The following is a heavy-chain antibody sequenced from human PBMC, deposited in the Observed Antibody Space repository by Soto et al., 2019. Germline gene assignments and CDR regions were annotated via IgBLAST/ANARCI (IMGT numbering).Heavy chain of an antibody. CDR1: GYTFTSYG. V-gene: IGHV1-18*01. CDR3: ARDTGVLLRRPPNWLDP. Sequence: GASVKVSCKASGYTFTSYGISWVRQAPGQGLEWMGWISAYNGNTNYAQKLQGRVTMTTDTSTSTAYMELRSLRSDDTAVYYCARDTGVLLRRPPNWLDPWGQGTLVTVSS. D-gene: IGHD3-10*01. CDR2: ISAYNGNT. J-gene: IGHJ5*02.